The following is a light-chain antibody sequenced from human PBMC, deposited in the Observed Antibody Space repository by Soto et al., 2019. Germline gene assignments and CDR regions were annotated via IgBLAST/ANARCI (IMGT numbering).Light chain of an antibody. J-gene: IGLJ3*02. V-gene: IGLV3-21*02. CDR2: DDS. CDR1: NIGSKS. CDR3: AAWDDSLNGLV. Sequence: SYELTQPPSVSVAPGQTASITCGGNNIGSKSVHWYQQKPGQAPVLVVYDDSDRPSGIPERFFGSKSGTSASLAISGLQPDDESHYYCAAWDDSLNGLVFGGGTKLTVL.